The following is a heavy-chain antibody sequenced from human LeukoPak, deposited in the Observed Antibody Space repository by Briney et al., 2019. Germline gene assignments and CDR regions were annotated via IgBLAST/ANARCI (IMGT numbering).Heavy chain of an antibody. V-gene: IGHV3-23*01. CDR2: ISGSGGST. Sequence: GGSLRLSCAASGFTFSSYAMSWVRQAPGKGLEWVSAISGSGGSTYYADSVKGRFTISRDNSKNTLYLQMNSLRAEDTAVYYCANSDSMITSYYFDYWCQGTLVTVSS. J-gene: IGHJ4*02. CDR1: GFTFSSYA. CDR3: ANSDSMITSYYFDY. D-gene: IGHD3-16*01.